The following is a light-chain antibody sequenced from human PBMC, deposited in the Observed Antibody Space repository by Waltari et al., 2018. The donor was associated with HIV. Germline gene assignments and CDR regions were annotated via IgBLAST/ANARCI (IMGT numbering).Light chain of an antibody. Sequence: QSVLTQPPSVSGAPGQRVTISCTGSSPNIGAGYGVHWYRQLPGTAPKLLIYGNSNRPSGVPDRFSGSKSGTSASLAITGLQAEDEADYYCQSYDSSLSGSVFGGGTKLTVL. CDR3: QSYDSSLSGSV. V-gene: IGLV1-40*01. J-gene: IGLJ3*02. CDR1: SPNIGAGYG. CDR2: GNS.